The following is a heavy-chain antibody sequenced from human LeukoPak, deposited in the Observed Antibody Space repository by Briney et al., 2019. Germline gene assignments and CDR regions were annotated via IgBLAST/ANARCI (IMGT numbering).Heavy chain of an antibody. CDR2: IVVGSGNT. CDR1: GFTFTSSA. CDR3: AAREMAVSYYFDY. Sequence: TSVKVSCRASGFTFTSSAMQWVRQARGQRLEWIGWIVVGSGNTNYAQKFQERVTITRDMSTSTVYMELSSLRSEDTAVYYCAAREMAVSYYFDYWGQGTLVTVSS. J-gene: IGHJ4*02. D-gene: IGHD5-24*01. V-gene: IGHV1-58*02.